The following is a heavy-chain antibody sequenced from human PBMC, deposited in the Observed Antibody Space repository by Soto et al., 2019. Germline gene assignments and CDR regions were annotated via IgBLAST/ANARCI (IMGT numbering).Heavy chain of an antibody. CDR3: AKGGYCSTTSCVSWFDP. CDR2: LNAGNGDT. D-gene: IGHD2-2*01. V-gene: IGHV1-3*01. Sequence: QVHLEQSGAVVKKPGASVKVACKASGYSFTTYSMRWVRQAPGQRPEWIGWLNAGNGDTKYSQALQGRVTITVDTSATTVYLELSSLTSEDTAVYYCAKGGYCSTTSCVSWFDPWGQGTQVTVSP. J-gene: IGHJ5*02. CDR1: GYSFTTYS.